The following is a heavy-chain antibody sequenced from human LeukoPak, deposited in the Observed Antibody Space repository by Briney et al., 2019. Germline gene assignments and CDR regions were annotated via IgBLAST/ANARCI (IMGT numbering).Heavy chain of an antibody. CDR2: ISSSSSYI. D-gene: IGHD3-3*01. Sequence: KPGGSLRLSCAASGFTFSSYSMNWVRQAPGKGLEWVSSISSSSSYIYYADSVKGRFTISRDNAKNSLYLQMNSLRAEDTAVYYCAKGRQTYYDFWSGYLKPGLCGMDVWGQGTTVTVSS. J-gene: IGHJ6*02. V-gene: IGHV3-21*04. CDR1: GFTFSSYS. CDR3: AKGRQTYYDFWSGYLKPGLCGMDV.